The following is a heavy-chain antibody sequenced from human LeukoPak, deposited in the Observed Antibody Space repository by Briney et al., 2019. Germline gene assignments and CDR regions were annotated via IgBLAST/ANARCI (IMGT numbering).Heavy chain of an antibody. D-gene: IGHD3-10*01. Sequence: SETLSLTCAVYGGSFSGYYWSWIRQPPGQGQEWNGEINHSGSTNYNPSLKSRVTISVDTSKNQFSLKLSSVTAADTAVYYCARGAGRKGRMVRGVILWFDPWGQVTLVTVSS. CDR1: GGSFSGYY. CDR3: ARGAGRKGRMVRGVILWFDP. J-gene: IGHJ5*02. V-gene: IGHV4-34*01. CDR2: INHSGST.